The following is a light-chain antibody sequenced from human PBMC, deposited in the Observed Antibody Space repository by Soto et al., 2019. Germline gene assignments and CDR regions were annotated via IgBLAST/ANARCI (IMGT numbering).Light chain of an antibody. V-gene: IGKV1-5*03. Sequence: DVKMSQSPSTLSASVGDRVTITCRASQTIDSWLAWYQQRPGKPPNLLIYKASTLASGVPSRFSGSGSGTEFTLTINSLQPDDFATYYCQQYHIYSGTFGQRTKVAIK. CDR3: QQYHIYSGT. J-gene: IGKJ1*01. CDR2: KAS. CDR1: QTIDSW.